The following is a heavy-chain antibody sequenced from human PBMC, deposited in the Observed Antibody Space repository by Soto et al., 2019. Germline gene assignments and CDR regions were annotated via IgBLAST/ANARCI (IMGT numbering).Heavy chain of an antibody. Sequence: GGSLRLSCAASGFTFSSYWMSWVRQAPGKGLEWVANIKQDGSEKYYEDSVKGRFTISRDNAKNSLYLQMNSLRAEDTAVYYCARGRPPPLGQSGYFDYWGQGTLVTVSS. CDR2: IKQDGSEK. CDR3: ARGRPPPLGQSGYFDY. J-gene: IGHJ4*02. V-gene: IGHV3-7*03. CDR1: GFTFSSYW.